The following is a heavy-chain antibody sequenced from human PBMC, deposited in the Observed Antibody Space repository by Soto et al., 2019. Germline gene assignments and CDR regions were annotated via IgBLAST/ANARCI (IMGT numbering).Heavy chain of an antibody. Sequence: GGSLRLSCAASGFTFSSYEMNWVRQAPGKGLEWVSYISSSGSTIYYADSVKGRFTISRDNAKNSLYLQMNSLRAEDTAVYYCARDSRLGDYVAFDYWGQGALVTVSS. V-gene: IGHV3-48*03. J-gene: IGHJ4*02. D-gene: IGHD4-17*01. CDR3: ARDSRLGDYVAFDY. CDR2: ISSSGSTI. CDR1: GFTFSSYE.